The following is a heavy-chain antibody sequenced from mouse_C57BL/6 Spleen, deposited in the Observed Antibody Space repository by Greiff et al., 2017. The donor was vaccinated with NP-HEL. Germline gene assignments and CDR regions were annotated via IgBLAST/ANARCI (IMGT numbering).Heavy chain of an antibody. D-gene: IGHD2-5*01. V-gene: IGHV1-59*01. J-gene: IGHJ2*01. CDR3: ARSPYSNYYFDY. CDR1: GYTFTSYW. Sequence: QVQLKESGAELVRPGTSVKLSCKASGYTFTSYWMHWVKQRPGQGLEWIGVIDPSDSYTNYNQKFKGKATLTVDTSSSTAYMQLSSLTSEDSAVYYCARSPYSNYYFDYWGQGTTLTVSS. CDR2: IDPSDSYT.